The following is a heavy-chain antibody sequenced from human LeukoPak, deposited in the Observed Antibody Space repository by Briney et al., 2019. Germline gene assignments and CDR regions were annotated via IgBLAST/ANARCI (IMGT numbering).Heavy chain of an antibody. CDR1: GFTFSSYA. CDR3: ARAIGSGSYYASDY. V-gene: IGHV3-7*01. Sequence: GGSLRLSCAASGFTFSSYAMSWVRQAPGKGLEWVANIKQDGSEKYYVDSVKGRFTISRDNAKNSLYLQMNSLRAGDTAVYYCARAIGSGSYYASDYWGQGTLVTVSS. D-gene: IGHD1-26*01. CDR2: IKQDGSEK. J-gene: IGHJ4*02.